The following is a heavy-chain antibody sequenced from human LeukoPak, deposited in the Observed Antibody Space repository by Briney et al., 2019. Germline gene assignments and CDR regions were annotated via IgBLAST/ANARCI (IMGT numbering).Heavy chain of an antibody. D-gene: IGHD5-24*01. V-gene: IGHV3-21*01. Sequence: GGTLRLSCAASRFTFSTYSMNWVRQAPGKGLEWVSSISSRSTYIYYADSVKGRFTISRDNAKNSLYLQMNNLRAEDTAMFYCATSMAQDVDAFHIWGQGTMVTVSS. CDR2: ISSRSTYI. J-gene: IGHJ3*02. CDR1: RFTFSTYS. CDR3: ATSMAQDVDAFHI.